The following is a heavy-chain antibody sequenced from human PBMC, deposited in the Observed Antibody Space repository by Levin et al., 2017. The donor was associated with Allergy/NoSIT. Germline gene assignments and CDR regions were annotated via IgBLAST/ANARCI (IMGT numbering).Heavy chain of an antibody. D-gene: IGHD6-19*01. Sequence: ASVKVSCKASGYTFTGEYMHWVRPAPGQGPEWMGWINPNSGDTKYAQKFQGRVTMTRDTSIRTAYMELSRLRSDDTAVYYCARETRNSRGWYGFAYWGQGTLVTVSS. V-gene: IGHV1-2*02. CDR2: INPNSGDT. CDR3: ARETRNSRGWYGFAY. CDR1: GYTFTGEY. J-gene: IGHJ4*02.